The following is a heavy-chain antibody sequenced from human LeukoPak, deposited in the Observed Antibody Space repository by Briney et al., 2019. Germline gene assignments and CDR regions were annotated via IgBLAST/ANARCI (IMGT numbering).Heavy chain of an antibody. CDR2: IYFSGSS. CDR1: GGSINNINYY. Sequence: TSETLSLTCTVSGGSINNINYYWAWIRQPPGRGLEWIGSIYFSGSSYYNPFLRSRVTISIDTSKNQFSLILNSVTAADTAVYYCAREVPHNSGPHFDPWGQGTLVTVSS. CDR3: AREVPHNSGPHFDP. J-gene: IGHJ5*02. V-gene: IGHV4-39*07. D-gene: IGHD4-23*01.